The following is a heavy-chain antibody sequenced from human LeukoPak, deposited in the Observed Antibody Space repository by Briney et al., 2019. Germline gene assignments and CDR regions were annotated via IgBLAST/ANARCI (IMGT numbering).Heavy chain of an antibody. V-gene: IGHV1-24*01. CDR3: ATGRESYAWFDP. J-gene: IGHJ5*02. Sequence: ASVKVSCKVSGYTLTELSMHWVRQAPGKGLEWMGGFDPEDGETIYAQKFQGRVTMTEDTSTDTAYMELSSLRSEDTAVYYCATGRESYAWFDPWGQGTLVTVSS. CDR2: FDPEDGET. CDR1: GYTLTELS.